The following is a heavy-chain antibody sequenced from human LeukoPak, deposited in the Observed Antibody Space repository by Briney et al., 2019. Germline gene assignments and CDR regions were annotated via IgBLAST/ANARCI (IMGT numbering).Heavy chain of an antibody. CDR3: AKDRGSGSYPSPPFDY. CDR1: GFTFVSYG. CDR2: ISYDGGNK. Sequence: PGRSLRLSCAVSGFTFVSYGMHWVRQAPGKGLEWVAVISYDGGNKYYADSVKGRFTISRDNSKNTLYLQMNSLRGEDTAVYYCAKDRGSGSYPSPPFDYWGQGTLVTVSS. V-gene: IGHV3-30*18. D-gene: IGHD3-10*01. J-gene: IGHJ4*02.